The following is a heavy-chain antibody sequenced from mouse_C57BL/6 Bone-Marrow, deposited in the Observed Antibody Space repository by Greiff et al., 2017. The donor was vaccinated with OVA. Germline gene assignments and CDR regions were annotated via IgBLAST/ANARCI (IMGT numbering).Heavy chain of an antibody. CDR2: IYPSDSET. J-gene: IGHJ3*01. CDR3: ARSSTVVEGFAY. Sequence: QVQLKQPGAELVRPGSSVKLSCKASGYTFTSYWMDWVKQRPGQGLEWIGNIYPSDSETHYNQKFKDKATLTVDKSSSTAYMQLSSLTSEDSAVYYCARSSTVVEGFAYWGQGTLVTVSA. D-gene: IGHD1-1*01. CDR1: GYTFTSYW. V-gene: IGHV1-61*01.